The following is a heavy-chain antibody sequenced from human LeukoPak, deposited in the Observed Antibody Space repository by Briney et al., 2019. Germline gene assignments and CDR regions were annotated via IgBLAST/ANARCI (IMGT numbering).Heavy chain of an antibody. V-gene: IGHV4-59*03. CDR3: AKSNGYGLVDI. J-gene: IGHJ3*02. CDR1: GGSISGYY. D-gene: IGHD3-10*01. Sequence: SETLSLTCTVTGGSISGYYWSWIRQPAGKGLEWIGYIYYSGSTNYNPSLKSRVTISLDTSRNQFSLKLNSVTAADTAVYYCAKSNGYGLVDIWGQGTMVTVSS. CDR2: IYYSGST.